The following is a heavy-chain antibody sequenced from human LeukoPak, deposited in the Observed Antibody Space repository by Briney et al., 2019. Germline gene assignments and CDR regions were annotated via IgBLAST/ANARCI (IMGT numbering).Heavy chain of an antibody. Sequence: SETLSLTCTVSGGSISSGSYYWSWIRQPAGKGLEWIGRIFTSGSTKYNPSLKSRVTISVDTSKNQFSLKLSSVTAADTAVYYCASSGSFRQQLVKWGQGTLVTVSS. CDR2: IFTSGST. CDR3: ASSGSFRQQLVK. J-gene: IGHJ4*02. CDR1: GGSISSGSYY. V-gene: IGHV4-61*02. D-gene: IGHD6-13*01.